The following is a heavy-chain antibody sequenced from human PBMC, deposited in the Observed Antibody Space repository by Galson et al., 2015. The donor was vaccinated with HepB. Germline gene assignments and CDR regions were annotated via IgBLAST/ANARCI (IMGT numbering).Heavy chain of an antibody. J-gene: IGHJ4*02. CDR1: GYTFTSYD. Sequence: SVKVSCKASGYTFTSYDIHWVRQATGQGLEWMGWMNPKSGNTGFAQKFQGRVTMTRNTSISTAYMELSSLRSEDSAVYYCARRFAAAAVDYWGQGTLVTVSS. V-gene: IGHV1-8*01. CDR2: MNPKSGNT. D-gene: IGHD6-13*01. CDR3: ARRFAAAAVDY.